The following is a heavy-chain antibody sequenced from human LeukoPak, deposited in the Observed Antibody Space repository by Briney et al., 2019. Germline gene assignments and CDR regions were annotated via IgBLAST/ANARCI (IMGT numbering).Heavy chain of an antibody. D-gene: IGHD2-2*01. CDR3: AREPYCSSTSCFIFDY. CDR1: GLTFSSYW. V-gene: IGHV3-7*03. CDR2: IKQDGSEK. Sequence: GGSLRLSCAASGLTFSSYWMSWVRQAPGKGLEWVANIKQDGSEKYYVDSVKGRFTISRDNAKNSLYLQMNSLRAEDTAVYYCAREPYCSSTSCFIFDYWGQGTLVTVSS. J-gene: IGHJ4*02.